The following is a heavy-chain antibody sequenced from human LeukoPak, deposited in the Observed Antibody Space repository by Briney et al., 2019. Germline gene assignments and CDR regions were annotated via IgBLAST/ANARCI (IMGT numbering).Heavy chain of an antibody. CDR2: INHSGST. V-gene: IGHV4-34*01. CDR1: GGSFSGYY. J-gene: IGHJ4*02. Sequence: SETLSLTCAVYGGSFSGYYWSWIRQPPGKGLEWLGEINHSGSTNYNPSLKSRVTISVDTSKNQFSLKLSSVTAADTAVYYCASQDPSGDPLDYWGQGTLVTVSS. D-gene: IGHD7-27*01. CDR3: ASQDPSGDPLDY.